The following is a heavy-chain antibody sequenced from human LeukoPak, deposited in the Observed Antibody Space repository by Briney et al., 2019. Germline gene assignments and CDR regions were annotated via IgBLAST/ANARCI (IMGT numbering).Heavy chain of an antibody. CDR1: GFTFSSYS. CDR2: ISSSSSTI. J-gene: IGHJ4*02. D-gene: IGHD3-22*01. Sequence: GGSLRLSCAASGFTFSSYSMNWVRQAPGKGLEWVSYISSSSSTIYYADSVKGRFTISRDNAKNSLYLQMNSLRDEDTAVYYCARDYYDSSGYYYGSDWGQGTLVTVSS. V-gene: IGHV3-48*02. CDR3: ARDYYDSSGYYYGSD.